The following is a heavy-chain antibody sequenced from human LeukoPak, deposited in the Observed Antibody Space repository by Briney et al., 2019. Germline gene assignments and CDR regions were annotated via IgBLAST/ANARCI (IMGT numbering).Heavy chain of an antibody. V-gene: IGHV3-30-3*01. D-gene: IGHD4-17*01. CDR2: ISYDGSNK. J-gene: IGHJ2*01. CDR3: ARNGDYDHGGWYFDL. CDR1: GFTFSNYA. Sequence: PGGSLRLSCAASGFTFSNYAMHWVRQAPGKGLEWVAVISYDGSNKYYADSVKGRFTISRDNSKNTLYLQMNSLRAEDTAVYYCARNGDYDHGGWYFDLWGRGTLVTVSS.